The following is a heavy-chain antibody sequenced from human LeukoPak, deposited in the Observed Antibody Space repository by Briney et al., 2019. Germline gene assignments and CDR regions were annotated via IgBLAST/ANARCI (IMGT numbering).Heavy chain of an antibody. J-gene: IGHJ4*02. Sequence: GGSLRLSCAASGFTFSSYGMHWVRQAPGKGLEWVAFIRYDGSNKDYADSVKGRFTISRDNSKNTLYLQMNSLRAEDTAVYYCTRGHQLLYSALKGNNYFDYWGQGIMVTVSS. CDR3: TRGHQLLYSALKGNNYFDY. D-gene: IGHD2-2*02. V-gene: IGHV3-30*02. CDR2: IRYDGSNK. CDR1: GFTFSSYG.